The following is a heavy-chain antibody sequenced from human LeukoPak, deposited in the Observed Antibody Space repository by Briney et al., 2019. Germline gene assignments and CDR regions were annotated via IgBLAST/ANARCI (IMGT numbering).Heavy chain of an antibody. Sequence: SSETLSLTCTVSGGSISSSSYYWGWIRQPPGKGLEWIGSIYHSGSTYYNPSLKSRVTISVDRSKNQFSLKLNSVTAADTAVYYCARDRQQLVYWGQGTLVTVSS. CDR1: GGSISSSSYY. J-gene: IGHJ4*02. CDR2: IYHSGST. V-gene: IGHV4-39*07. CDR3: ARDRQQLVY. D-gene: IGHD6-13*01.